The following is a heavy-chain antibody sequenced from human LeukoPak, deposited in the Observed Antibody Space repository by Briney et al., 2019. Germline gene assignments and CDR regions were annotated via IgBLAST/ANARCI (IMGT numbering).Heavy chain of an antibody. V-gene: IGHV3-21*01. J-gene: IGHJ4*02. CDR3: ARDPLGYCSSTSCYHEDY. Sequence: PGGSLRLSCAASGFTFSSYSMNWVRQAPGKGLEWVSSISSSSSYIYYADSVKGRFTSSRDNAKNSLYLQMNSLRAEDTAVYYCARDPLGYCSSTSCYHEDYWGQGTLVTVSS. D-gene: IGHD2-2*01. CDR1: GFTFSSYS. CDR2: ISSSSSYI.